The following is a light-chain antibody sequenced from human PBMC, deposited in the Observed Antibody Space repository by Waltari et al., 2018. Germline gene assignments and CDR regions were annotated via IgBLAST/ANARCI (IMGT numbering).Light chain of an antibody. CDR1: NIGSKN. Sequence: SYELTQPLSVSVALGQTARITCGGNNIGSKNVHWYQQKPGQAPVLVIYRDSNRPSGIPGRFSGSNAGNTATLTFSRAQAGDEADYYCQVWDSSTHVVFGGGTKLTVL. J-gene: IGLJ2*01. CDR2: RDS. V-gene: IGLV3-9*01. CDR3: QVWDSSTHVV.